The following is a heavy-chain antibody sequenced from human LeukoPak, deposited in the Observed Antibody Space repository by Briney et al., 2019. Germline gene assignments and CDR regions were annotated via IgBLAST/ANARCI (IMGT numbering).Heavy chain of an antibody. CDR1: GYTFTDYY. Sequence: ASVKVSCKASGYTFTDYYVHWVRQAPGLGLEWMGIINPLRGITIYAQKFQGRVTMTSDTSTNTVYMELGSLISEDTAVYYCTRTIGYRPVAGLKEKWFDPWGQGTLVTVSS. CDR3: TRTIGYRPVAGLKEKWFDP. V-gene: IGHV1-46*01. D-gene: IGHD6-19*01. J-gene: IGHJ5*02. CDR2: INPLRGIT.